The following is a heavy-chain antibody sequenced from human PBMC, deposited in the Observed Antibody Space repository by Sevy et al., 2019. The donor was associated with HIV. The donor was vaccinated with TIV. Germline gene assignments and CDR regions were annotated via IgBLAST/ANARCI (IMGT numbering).Heavy chain of an antibody. CDR2: IRNDGSHE. D-gene: IGHD2-8*02. CDR3: ARDRKVLLVVYAIPFDAFDI. J-gene: IGHJ3*02. Sequence: GGSLRLSCTASGFTFSNHAMNWVRQGPGKGPEWVAFIRNDGSHEYYADSVKGRFTISRDNSKNTLYLQMNSLRPEDTDVYYCARDRKVLLVVYAIPFDAFDIWGQGTMVTVSS. CDR1: GFTFSNHA. V-gene: IGHV3-30*02.